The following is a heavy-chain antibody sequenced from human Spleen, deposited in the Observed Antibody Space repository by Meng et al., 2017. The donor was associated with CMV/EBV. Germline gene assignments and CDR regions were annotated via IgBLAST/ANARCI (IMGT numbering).Heavy chain of an antibody. D-gene: IGHD1-26*01. V-gene: IGHV1-2*02. CDR2: INPNSGGT. Sequence: ASVKVSCKASGYTFIAYYIHWVRQAPGQGLEWMGWINPNSGGTNLSQQFQGRVTMTRDTSISTAYMELSRLRSDDTAVYYCARGEKLSGRSYKPPPGDWGQGSLVTVSS. J-gene: IGHJ4*02. CDR3: ARGEKLSGRSYKPPPGD. CDR1: GYTFIAYY.